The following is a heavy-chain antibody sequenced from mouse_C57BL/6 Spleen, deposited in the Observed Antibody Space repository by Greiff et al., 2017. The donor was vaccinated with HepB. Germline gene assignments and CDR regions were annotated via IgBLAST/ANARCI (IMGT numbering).Heavy chain of an antibody. CDR2: ISSGSSTI. J-gene: IGHJ1*03. Sequence: EVMLVESGGGLVKPGGSLKLSCAASGFTFSDYGMHWVRQAPEKGLEWVAYISSGSSTIYYADTVKGRFTISRDNAKNTLFLQMTSLRSEDTAMYYGARITTVVAHWYFDVWGTGTTVTVSS. V-gene: IGHV5-17*01. D-gene: IGHD1-1*01. CDR3: ARITTVVAHWYFDV. CDR1: GFTFSDYG.